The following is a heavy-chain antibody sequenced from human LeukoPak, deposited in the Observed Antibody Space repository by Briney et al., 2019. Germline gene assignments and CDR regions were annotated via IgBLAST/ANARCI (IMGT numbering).Heavy chain of an antibody. CDR3: VHQHNLPAADA. D-gene: IGHD6-13*01. CDR2: IYWHGGQ. J-gene: IGHJ4*02. CDR1: GLSLSTSGVG. Sequence: SGPTLVNPTQTLTLTCTFSGLSLSTSGVGVGRIRQPPGKALEWLGLIYWHGGQRYTPSLRTRLTIARDTSNNQVVLTLTNVDPLDTATYYCVHQHNLPAADAWGQGILVTVSS. V-gene: IGHV2-5*01.